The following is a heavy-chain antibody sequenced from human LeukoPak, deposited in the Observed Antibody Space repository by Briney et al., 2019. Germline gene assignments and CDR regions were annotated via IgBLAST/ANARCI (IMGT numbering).Heavy chain of an antibody. D-gene: IGHD6-19*01. CDR3: ARAYSSGWSAFDY. J-gene: IGHJ4*02. CDR2: INPNSGGT. CDR1: GYPFPGYY. Sequence: ASVKVSLRASGYPFPGYYMHWVRQAPSQGLAWMGWINPNSGGTNYAQKFQGRVTMTRDTSISTAYMELSRLRSDDTAVYYCARAYSSGWSAFDYWGQGTLVTVSS. V-gene: IGHV1-2*02.